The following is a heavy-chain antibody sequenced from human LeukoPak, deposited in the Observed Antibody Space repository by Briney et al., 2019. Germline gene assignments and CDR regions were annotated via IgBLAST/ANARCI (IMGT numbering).Heavy chain of an antibody. CDR3: AKPHPRNIWFGELLNWFDP. Sequence: GGSLRLSCAASGFTFSSYAMSWVRQAPGKGLEWVSAISGSGGSTYYADSVKGRFTISRDNSKNTLYLQMNSLRAEDTAVYYCAKPHPRNIWFGELLNWFDPWGQGTLVTVSS. J-gene: IGHJ5*02. D-gene: IGHD3-10*01. CDR2: ISGSGGST. V-gene: IGHV3-23*01. CDR1: GFTFSSYA.